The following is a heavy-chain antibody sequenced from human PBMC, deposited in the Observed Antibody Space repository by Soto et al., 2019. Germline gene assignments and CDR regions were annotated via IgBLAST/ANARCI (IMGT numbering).Heavy chain of an antibody. CDR2: INHSGST. J-gene: IGHJ4*02. CDR3: ARERVVPAATIDY. CDR1: GGSMSSYY. Sequence: PSXTLSLTFTVSGGSMSSYYWSWIRQPPGKGLEWIGEINHSGSTNYNPSLKSRVTISVDTSKNQFSLKLSSVTAADTAVYYCARERVVPAATIDYWGQGTLVTVSS. V-gene: IGHV4-34*01. D-gene: IGHD2-2*01.